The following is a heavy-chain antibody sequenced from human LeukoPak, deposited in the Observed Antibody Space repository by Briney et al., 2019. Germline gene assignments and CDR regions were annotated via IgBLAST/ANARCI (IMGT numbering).Heavy chain of an antibody. CDR1: GFTFSSYA. V-gene: IGHV3-23*01. CDR3: AKDLNWIPNSSGYFGGPNWFDP. D-gene: IGHD3-22*01. CDR2: ISGSGGST. J-gene: IGHJ5*02. Sequence: GGSLRLSCAASGFTFSSYAMSWVRQAPGKGLEWVSAISGSGGSTYYADSVKGRFTISRDNSKDTLYLQMNSLRAEDTAVYYCAKDLNWIPNSSGYFGGPNWFDPWGQGTLVTVSS.